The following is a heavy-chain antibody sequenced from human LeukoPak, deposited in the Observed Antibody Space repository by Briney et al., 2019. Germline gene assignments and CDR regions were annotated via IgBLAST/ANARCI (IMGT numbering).Heavy chain of an antibody. Sequence: GGSLRLSCAASGFTFSTYTMHWVRQAPGKGLEWVAVISYDGSNKYYADSVKGRFTISRDNSKNTLYLQMNSLRADDTAVYYCARDVISRQMITLGLGFWGQGTLVTVSS. V-gene: IGHV3-30*04. D-gene: IGHD1-20*01. CDR1: GFTFSTYT. J-gene: IGHJ4*02. CDR3: ARDVISRQMITLGLGF. CDR2: ISYDGSNK.